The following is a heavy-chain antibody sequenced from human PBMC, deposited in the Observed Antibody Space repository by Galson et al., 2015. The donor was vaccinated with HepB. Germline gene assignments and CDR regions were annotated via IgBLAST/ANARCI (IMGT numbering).Heavy chain of an antibody. D-gene: IGHD6-13*01. CDR2: TYYRSKWYN. V-gene: IGHV6-1*01. CDR3: ARVSSSSWYKGDY. J-gene: IGHJ4*02. CDR1: GDSVSSNSAT. Sequence: CAISGDSVSSNSATWNWIRQSPSRGLEWLGRTYYRSKWYNDYAVSVRSRITINPDTSKNQFSLQLNSVTPEDTAVYYCARVSSSSWYKGDYWGQGTLVTVSS.